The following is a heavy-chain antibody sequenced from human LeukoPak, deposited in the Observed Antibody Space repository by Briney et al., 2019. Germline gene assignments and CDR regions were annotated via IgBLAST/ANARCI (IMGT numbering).Heavy chain of an antibody. Sequence: SETLSLTYAVYGGSFSGYYWSWIRQPPGQGMEWIGEINHSGSTNYNPSLKSRVTISVDTSKNQFSLKLSSVTAADTAVYYCAREIVVVVAATPTSNWFDPWGQGTLVTVSS. CDR2: INHSGST. V-gene: IGHV4-34*01. J-gene: IGHJ5*02. D-gene: IGHD2-15*01. CDR3: AREIVVVVAATPTSNWFDP. CDR1: GGSFSGYY.